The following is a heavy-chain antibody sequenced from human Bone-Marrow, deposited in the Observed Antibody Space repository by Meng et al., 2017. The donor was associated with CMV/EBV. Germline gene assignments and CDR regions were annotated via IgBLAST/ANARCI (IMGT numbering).Heavy chain of an antibody. D-gene: IGHD1/OR15-1a*01. CDR2: YATDGRT. V-gene: IGHV3-66*01. Sequence: VQLVGSGGGLVQPWESLRLACAVSGFTVTEKHLNWVRQVPGKGLEWVSMYATDGRTFYADSVKGRFTISRDNSKNSVCLQMNSLRVEDTAVYYCMNTPPGDWGQGTLVTVSS. J-gene: IGHJ4*02. CDR1: GFTVTEKH. CDR3: MNTPPGD.